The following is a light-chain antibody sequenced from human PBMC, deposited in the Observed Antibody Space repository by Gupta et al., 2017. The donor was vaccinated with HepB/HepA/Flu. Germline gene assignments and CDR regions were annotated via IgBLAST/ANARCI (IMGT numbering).Light chain of an antibody. V-gene: IGKV3-11*01. CDR3: QQRSNWPLART. CDR2: DAS. CDR1: QNVSSY. J-gene: IGKJ4*02. Sequence: DIVLTQSPATLSLSPGERATLCCRASQNVSSYLAWYQQKPGQAPRLLSYDASNRATGIPARFSGSGSGTDFTLTISSLEPEDFAVYYCQQRSNWPLARTFGGGTKVEIK.